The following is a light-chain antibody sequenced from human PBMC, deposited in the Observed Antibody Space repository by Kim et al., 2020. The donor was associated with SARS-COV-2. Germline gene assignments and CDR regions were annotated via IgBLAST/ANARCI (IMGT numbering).Light chain of an antibody. CDR3: NSFTSRSTVV. CDR1: SRDIGGYNY. Sequence: QSALTQPASVSGSPGQSVTISCTGTSRDIGGYNYVSWYQQHPGKAPKVIIYDVTKRPSGVSNRFSGSKSANTASLTISGLQAEDEADYYCNSFTSRSTVVFGGGTQLTVL. V-gene: IGLV2-14*01. CDR2: DVT. J-gene: IGLJ2*01.